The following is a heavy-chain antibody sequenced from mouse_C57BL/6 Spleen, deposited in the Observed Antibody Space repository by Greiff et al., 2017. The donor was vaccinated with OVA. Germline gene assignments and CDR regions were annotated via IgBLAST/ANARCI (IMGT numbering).Heavy chain of an antibody. CDR1: GFTFSSYA. CDR3: ARGGDDWYFDV. J-gene: IGHJ1*03. D-gene: IGHD3-3*01. CDR2: ISDGGSYT. V-gene: IGHV5-4*03. Sequence: EVKLVESGGGLVKPGGSLKLSCAASGFTFSSYAMSWVRQTPEKRLEWVATISDGGSYTYYPDNVKGRFTISRDNAKNNLYLQMSHLKSEDTAMYYCARGGDDWYFDVWGTGTTVTVSS.